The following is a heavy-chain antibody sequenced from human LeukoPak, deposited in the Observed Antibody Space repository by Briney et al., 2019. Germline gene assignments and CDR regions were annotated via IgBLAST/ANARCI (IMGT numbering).Heavy chain of an antibody. CDR2: INSDGSAT. CDR1: GFPFSSYW. V-gene: IGHV3-74*01. CDR3: ASDSPYYGMDV. Sequence: GGSLRLSCAASGFPFSSYWMHWVRQVPGKGLLWVSRINSDGSATIYADSVRGRFTISRDNAKNTLYLQMSGLRVEDTAVYHCASDSPYYGMDVWGRGTTVTVSS. J-gene: IGHJ6*02.